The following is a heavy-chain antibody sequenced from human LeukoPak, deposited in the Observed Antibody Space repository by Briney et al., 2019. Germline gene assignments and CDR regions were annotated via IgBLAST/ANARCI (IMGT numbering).Heavy chain of an antibody. Sequence: PGGSLRLSCAASGFSFMTYAMTWVRQAPGQGLEWVSVISGSGGLIDYADSVKGRFTISRDNSKNTLYLQMNSLRAEDTAVYYRAKDLVGTTGISLDCWGQGTLVTVSS. CDR3: AKDLVGTTGISLDC. D-gene: IGHD1-1*01. V-gene: IGHV3-23*01. J-gene: IGHJ4*02. CDR1: GFSFMTYA. CDR2: ISGSGGLI.